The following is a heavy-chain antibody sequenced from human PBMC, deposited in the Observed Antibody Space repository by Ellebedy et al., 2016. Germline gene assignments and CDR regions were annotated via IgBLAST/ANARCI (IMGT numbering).Heavy chain of an antibody. CDR2: INHSGST. CDR3: ARIVVPAARPFDP. CDR1: GGSFSGYY. J-gene: IGHJ5*02. Sequence: SETLSLTXAVYGGSFSGYYWSWIRQPPGKGLEWIGEINHSGSTNYNPSLKSRVTISVDTSKNQFSLKLSSVTAADTAVYYCARIVVPAARPFDPWGQGTLVTVSS. D-gene: IGHD2-2*02. V-gene: IGHV4-34*01.